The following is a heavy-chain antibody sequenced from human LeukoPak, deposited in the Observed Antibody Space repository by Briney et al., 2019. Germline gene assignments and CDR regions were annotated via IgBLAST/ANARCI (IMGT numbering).Heavy chain of an antibody. Sequence: GASVKVSCKASGFTFTSSAMQWVRQARGQRLEWIGWIVVGSGNTNYAQKFQERVTITRDMSTSTAYMELSSLRSEDTAVYYCAAEAHYYDSSGYYYNRAFDIWGQGTMVTVSS. CDR2: IVVGSGNT. J-gene: IGHJ3*02. V-gene: IGHV1-58*02. CDR3: AAEAHYYDSSGYYYNRAFDI. CDR1: GFTFTSSA. D-gene: IGHD3-22*01.